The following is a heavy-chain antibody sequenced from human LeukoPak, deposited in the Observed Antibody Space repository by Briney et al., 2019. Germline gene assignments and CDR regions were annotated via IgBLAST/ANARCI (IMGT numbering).Heavy chain of an antibody. V-gene: IGHV4-59*01. D-gene: IGHD2-2*01. Sequence: SETLSLTCTVSGGSISSYYWSWLRQPPGKGLEWIGYIYYSGSTNYNPSLKSRVTISVDTSKNQFSLKLSSVTAADTAVYYCATRSTRTLTFDYWGQGTLVTVSS. CDR1: GGSISSYY. J-gene: IGHJ4*02. CDR3: ATRSTRTLTFDY. CDR2: IYYSGST.